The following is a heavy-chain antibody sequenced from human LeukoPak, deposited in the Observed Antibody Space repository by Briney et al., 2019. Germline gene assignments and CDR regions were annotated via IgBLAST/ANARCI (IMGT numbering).Heavy chain of an antibody. Sequence: GGSLRLSCAASGFTFSSHWMSWVRLAPGKGLEWVAHLNRDGTETYYADSAKGRFTISRDNAKNSLYLQMNSLRVDDTGVYYCARDWYRALEYWGQGSLVTVSS. D-gene: IGHD6-13*01. V-gene: IGHV3-7*01. J-gene: IGHJ4*02. CDR2: LNRDGTET. CDR3: ARDWYRALEY. CDR1: GFTFSSHW.